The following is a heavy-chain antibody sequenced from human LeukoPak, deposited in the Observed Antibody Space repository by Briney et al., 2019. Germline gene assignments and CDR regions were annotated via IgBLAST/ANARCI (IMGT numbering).Heavy chain of an antibody. J-gene: IGHJ4*02. CDR2: IYHXGST. Sequence: SETLSLTCSVSGGPITEYYWSXXXQPPAKGLXXXXYIYHXGSTNYSPSLKSRLTMSVDASRNQFYLKLVSVTAADTGVYYCARDRGTTGYYYLDSWGQGILVTVSS. D-gene: IGHD1-26*01. V-gene: IGHV4-59*01. CDR3: ARDRGTTGYYYLDS. CDR1: GGPITEYY.